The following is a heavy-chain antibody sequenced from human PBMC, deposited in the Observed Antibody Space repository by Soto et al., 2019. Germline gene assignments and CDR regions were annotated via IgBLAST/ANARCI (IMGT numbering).Heavy chain of an antibody. CDR2: IYYGGST. CDR1: GGSISIGDYY. Sequence: TLSLTCTVSGGSISIGDYYWSWIRQPPGKGLEWIGYIYYGGSTYYNPSLKSRVTISVDTSKNQFSLKLSSVTAADTAVYYCARARMGQFDPWGQGTLVTVSS. J-gene: IGHJ5*02. CDR3: ARARMGQFDP. V-gene: IGHV4-30-4*01.